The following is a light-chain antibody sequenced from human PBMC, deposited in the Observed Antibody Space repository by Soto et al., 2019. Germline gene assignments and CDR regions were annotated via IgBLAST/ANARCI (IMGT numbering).Light chain of an antibody. Sequence: QSALTQPASVSGSPGQSITISCTGTSSDVWTYDLVSWYQQHPGKAPKLMIYEGSKRPSGVSNRFSGSKSGNTASLTISGLQGEDEADYYCCSYAGSSTYVFGTGTKVTVL. CDR1: SSDVWTYDL. CDR2: EGS. J-gene: IGLJ1*01. CDR3: CSYAGSSTYV. V-gene: IGLV2-23*01.